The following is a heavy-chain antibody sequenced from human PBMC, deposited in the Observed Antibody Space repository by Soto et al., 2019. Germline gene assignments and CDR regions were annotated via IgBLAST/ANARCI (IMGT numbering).Heavy chain of an antibody. CDR2: IYHSGVT. D-gene: IGHD3-10*01. CDR1: RGSISSYY. V-gene: IGHV4-59*01. Sequence: QVQLQESGPGLVKPSETLSLTCTVSRGSISSYYWSWIRQPPGKGPEWIGYIYHSGVTNYNPSLETRVTISLDTSRNQFSLKLNSVTAAGTAVYYCATRPPGIWAAVFDYWSQGTLVTVSS. CDR3: ATRPPGIWAAVFDY. J-gene: IGHJ4*02.